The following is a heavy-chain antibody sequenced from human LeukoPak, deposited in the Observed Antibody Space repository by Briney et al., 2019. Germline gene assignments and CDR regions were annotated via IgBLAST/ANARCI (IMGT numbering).Heavy chain of an antibody. J-gene: IGHJ4*02. D-gene: IGHD1-14*01. V-gene: IGHV3-53*01. CDR2: LYSDGNT. CDR3: ARGVEPLAANTLAY. Sequence: GGSLRLSCAASGFTVMNNDMTWVRQAPGKGLEWVSVLYSDGNTKYADSVQGRFTISRDNSKNTLYLEMNSLSPDEPAVYYCARGVEPLAANTLAYWGQGTLVTVSS. CDR1: GFTVMNND.